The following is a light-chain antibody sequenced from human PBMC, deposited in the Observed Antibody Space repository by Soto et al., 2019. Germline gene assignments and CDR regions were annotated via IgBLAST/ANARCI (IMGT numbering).Light chain of an antibody. V-gene: IGKV3-11*01. Sequence: ETVLTQSPATLSLSPGERATLSCRASQSVTTYLAWYQQKPGQAPRLLIYDVSNRATGIPARFSGSGSGTDFTLTISSLEPEDFAVYYCQQYGSSWGTFGGGTKVEIK. CDR2: DVS. CDR3: QQYGSSWGT. CDR1: QSVTTY. J-gene: IGKJ4*01.